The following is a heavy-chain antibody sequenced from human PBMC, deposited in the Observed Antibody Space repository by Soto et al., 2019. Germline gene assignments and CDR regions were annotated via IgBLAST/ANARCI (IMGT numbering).Heavy chain of an antibody. D-gene: IGHD6-13*01. J-gene: IGHJ6*02. Sequence: ASVKVSCKASGYTFTSYGISWVRQAPGQGLEWMGWISAYNGNTNYAQKLQGRVTMTTDTSTSTAYMELRSLRAEDTAVYYCARGLCSSWSESGGHCYYGMDVWGQGTTVTVSS. CDR3: ARGLCSSWSESGGHCYYGMDV. CDR2: ISAYNGNT. CDR1: GYTFTSYG. V-gene: IGHV1-18*04.